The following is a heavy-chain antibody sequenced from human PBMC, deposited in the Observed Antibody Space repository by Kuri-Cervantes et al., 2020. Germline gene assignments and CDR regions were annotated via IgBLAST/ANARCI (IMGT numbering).Heavy chain of an antibody. CDR3: AREMTTVTTTLDY. V-gene: IGHV4-4*02. CDR2: IYHSGST. D-gene: IGHD4-17*01. Sequence: SETLSLTCAVSGGSISSSNWWSWVRQPPGKGLEWIGEIYHSGSTNYNPSLKSRVTISVDTSKNQFSLKLSSVTAADTAVYYCAREMTTVTTTLDYWGQGTLVTVSS. J-gene: IGHJ4*02. CDR1: GGSISSSNW.